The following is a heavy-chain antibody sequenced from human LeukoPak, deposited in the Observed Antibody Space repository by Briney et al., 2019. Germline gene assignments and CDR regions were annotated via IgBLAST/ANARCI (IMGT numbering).Heavy chain of an antibody. J-gene: IGHJ6*02. D-gene: IGHD3-10*01. CDR2: IKQDGSEK. CDR1: GFTFSSYW. Sequence: GGSLRLSCAASGFTFSSYWMSWVRQAPGKGLEWVANIKQDGSEKYYVDSVKGRFTISRDNAKNSLYLQMNSLRAEDTAVYYCARDARRFGANPYYHYYYGMDVWGQGTTVTVSS. V-gene: IGHV3-7*01. CDR3: ARDARRFGANPYYHYYYGMDV.